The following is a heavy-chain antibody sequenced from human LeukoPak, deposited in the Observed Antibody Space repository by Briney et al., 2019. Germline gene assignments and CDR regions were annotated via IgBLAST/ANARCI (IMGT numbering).Heavy chain of an antibody. Sequence: PGGSLRLSCAASGFTVSSNYMSWVRQAPGKGLEWVSVIYSGGGTYYADSVKGRFTISRDNSKNTLYLQMNSLRAEDTAVYYCASVPADPYGPFDYWGQGTLVAVSS. CDR2: IYSGGGT. CDR3: ASVPADPYGPFDY. V-gene: IGHV3-66*01. J-gene: IGHJ4*02. D-gene: IGHD4-17*01. CDR1: GFTVSSNY.